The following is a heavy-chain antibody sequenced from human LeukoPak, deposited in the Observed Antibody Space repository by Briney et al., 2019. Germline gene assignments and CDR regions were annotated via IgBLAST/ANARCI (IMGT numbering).Heavy chain of an antibody. V-gene: IGHV6-1*01. Sequence: SQTLSLTCAISGGTFSSNSAAWDWLTQSPSRGLEWLRKTYYRSKWYNDYAVSVKSRITISPDTSKNQFSLQLNSVTPEDTAVYYCARVGFPYSSSWYESDAIYNWFDPWGQGTLVTVSS. CDR3: ARVGFPYSSSWYESDAIYNWFDP. J-gene: IGHJ5*02. CDR2: TYYRSKWYN. D-gene: IGHD6-13*01. CDR1: GGTFSSNSAA.